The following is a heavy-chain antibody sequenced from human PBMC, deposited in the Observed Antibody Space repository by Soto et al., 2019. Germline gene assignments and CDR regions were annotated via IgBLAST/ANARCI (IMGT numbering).Heavy chain of an antibody. CDR3: AKNGQPPYYYYGMDV. J-gene: IGHJ6*02. V-gene: IGHV1-18*01. CDR1: GYTFTRYG. CDR2: ISGYNGDT. Sequence: GASVKVSYKASGYTFTRYGISWVRQAPGQGLEWMGWISGYNGDTNYAQKFQGRVTMTVDTSTTTAFMELTSLTSDDRAVYYCAKNGQPPYYYYGMDVWGQGTTVTVSS. D-gene: IGHD2-8*01.